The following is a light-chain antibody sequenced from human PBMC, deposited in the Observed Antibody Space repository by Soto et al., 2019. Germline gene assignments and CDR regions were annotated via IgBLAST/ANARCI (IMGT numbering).Light chain of an antibody. CDR3: QSYDSSLSSGV. J-gene: IGLJ1*01. V-gene: IGLV1-40*01. CDR2: GNS. Sequence: QSVLTQPPSVSGAPGQRVTISCTGSSSNIGAGYDVHWYQQLPGTAPKLLIYGNSNRPSGVPDRFSGSKSGTSASLAITGLQAEDEADYYCQSYDSSLSSGVFGPGTKLTVL. CDR1: SSNIGAGYD.